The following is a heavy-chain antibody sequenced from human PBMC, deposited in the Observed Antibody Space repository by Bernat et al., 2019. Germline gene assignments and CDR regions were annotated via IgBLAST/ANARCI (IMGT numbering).Heavy chain of an antibody. CDR2: INWNGNSI. Sequence: EVQLVESGGGVVRPGGSLRLSCAASGFTFDDYGMSWVRQAPGKGLEWVSGINWNGNSIGYADSVKGRFTISRDNAKKSLYLQMNSLRAEDTALFYCARGAYCRSTSCYLNFEYWGQGILVTGSA. J-gene: IGHJ4*02. CDR3: ARGAYCRSTSCYLNFEY. CDR1: GFTFDDYG. V-gene: IGHV3-20*04. D-gene: IGHD2-2*01.